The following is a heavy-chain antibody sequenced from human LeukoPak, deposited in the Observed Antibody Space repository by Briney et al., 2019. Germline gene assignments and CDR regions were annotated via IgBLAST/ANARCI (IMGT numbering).Heavy chain of an antibody. CDR1: GYTFTGYF. D-gene: IGHD3-22*01. CDR3: ARDERYNSSGYPFDY. Sequence: ASVKVSCKASGYTFTGYFMHWVRQAPGQGLEWMGWINPNSGGTNYAQKFQGRVTMTRDTSISTAYMELSRLRSDDTAVYYCARDERYNSSGYPFDYWGQGTLVTVSS. V-gene: IGHV1-2*02. J-gene: IGHJ4*02. CDR2: INPNSGGT.